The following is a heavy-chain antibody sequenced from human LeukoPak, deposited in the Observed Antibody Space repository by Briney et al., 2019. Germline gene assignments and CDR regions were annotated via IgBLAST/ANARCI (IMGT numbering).Heavy chain of an antibody. J-gene: IGHJ4*02. V-gene: IGHV4-34*01. D-gene: IGHD3-22*01. CDR2: INHSGST. CDR3: ARSNYYDSSDPFYYFDY. Sequence: SETLSLTCAVYGGSFSGYYWSWIRQPPGKGLEWIREINHSGSTNYNPSLKSRVTISVDTSKNQFSLKLSSVTAADTAVYYCARSNYYDSSDPFYYFDYWGQGTLVTVSS. CDR1: GGSFSGYY.